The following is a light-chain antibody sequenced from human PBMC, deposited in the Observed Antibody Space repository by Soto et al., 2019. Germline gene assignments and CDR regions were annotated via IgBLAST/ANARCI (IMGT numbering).Light chain of an antibody. J-gene: IGLJ3*02. V-gene: IGLV1-44*01. Sequence: QSVLTQPPSASGTPGQRVTISCSGSRASIGSNTVTWYQHLPGAAPKLLIYRNNQRPSGVPDRFSGSKSGTSASLAISGLQSEDEADYYCAAWDDSLNGWVFGGGTKLTVL. CDR1: RASIGSNT. CDR2: RNN. CDR3: AAWDDSLNGWV.